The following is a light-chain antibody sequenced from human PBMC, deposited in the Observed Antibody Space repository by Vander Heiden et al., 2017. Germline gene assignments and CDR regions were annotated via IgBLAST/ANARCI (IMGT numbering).Light chain of an antibody. V-gene: IGKV1-39*01. Sequence: DIQMTQSPSSLSASVGDRVTITCRASQSISSYLNWYQQKPGKAPKLLIYAASSLQSGVPSRFSGSGSGTDFTLTISSRQPEDFATYYCQQSDSTPPDTFGPGTKVDIK. CDR2: AAS. J-gene: IGKJ3*01. CDR3: QQSDSTPPDT. CDR1: QSISSY.